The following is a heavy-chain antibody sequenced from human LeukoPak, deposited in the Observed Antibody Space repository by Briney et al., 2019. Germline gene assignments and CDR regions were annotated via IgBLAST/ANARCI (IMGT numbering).Heavy chain of an antibody. J-gene: IGHJ3*02. D-gene: IGHD4-17*01. CDR2: ISGSGGST. CDR3: AKNRGYGDERPDAFDI. V-gene: IGHV3-23*01. CDR1: GFTFSSHA. Sequence: QSGGSLRLSCAASGFTFSSHAMSWVRQAPGKGPEWVSGISGSGGSTYYADSVKGRFAISRDNSKHTLYLQMNSLRAEDTAVYYCAKNRGYGDERPDAFDIWGQGTMVTVSS.